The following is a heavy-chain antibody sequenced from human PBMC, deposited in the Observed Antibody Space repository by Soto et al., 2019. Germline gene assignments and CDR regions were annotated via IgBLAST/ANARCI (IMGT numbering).Heavy chain of an antibody. CDR1: GGTFSGYV. J-gene: IGHJ4*02. D-gene: IGHD3-16*01. CDR3: ATHGLGVSSPPYFDH. CDR2: FVPLFGTT. V-gene: IGHV1-69*01. Sequence: QLVQSGSEVKKPGSSVKVSCQASGGTFSGYVVTWVRQAPGQGLEWMGEFVPLFGTTNYAQRISGRITITAEESTSTAYMELRTLRSDDTAVYYCATHGLGVSSPPYFDHWGQGTLVTVSS.